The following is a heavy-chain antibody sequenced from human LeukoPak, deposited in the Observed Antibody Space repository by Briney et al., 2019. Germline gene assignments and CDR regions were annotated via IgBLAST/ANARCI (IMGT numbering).Heavy chain of an antibody. D-gene: IGHD3-3*01. V-gene: IGHV1-69*05. Sequence: SSVKVSCKASGGTFSSYAISWVRQAPGQGLEWMGGIIPIFGTANYAQKFQGRVTITTDESTSTAYMELSSLRSEDTAVYYCARTYDFWSGYLGFYAFDIWGQGTMVTVSS. CDR1: GGTFSSYA. J-gene: IGHJ3*02. CDR3: ARTYDFWSGYLGFYAFDI. CDR2: IIPIFGTA.